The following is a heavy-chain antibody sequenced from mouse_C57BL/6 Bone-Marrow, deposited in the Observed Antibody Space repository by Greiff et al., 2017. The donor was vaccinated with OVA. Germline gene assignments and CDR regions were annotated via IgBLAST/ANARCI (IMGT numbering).Heavy chain of an antibody. CDR3: ARSRIYDGYY. CDR2: IYPGDGDT. CDR1: GYAFSSYW. V-gene: IGHV1-80*01. J-gene: IGHJ2*01. Sequence: VKLMESGAELVKPGASVKISCKASGYAFSSYWMNWVKQRPGKGLEWIGQIYPGDGDTNYNGKFKGKATLTADKSSSTAYMQLSSLTSEDSAVYFCARSRIYDGYYWGQGTTLTVSS. D-gene: IGHD2-3*01.